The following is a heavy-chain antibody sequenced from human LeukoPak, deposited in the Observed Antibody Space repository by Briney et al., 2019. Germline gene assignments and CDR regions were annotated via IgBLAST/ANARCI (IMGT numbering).Heavy chain of an antibody. CDR2: ISYDGSNK. D-gene: IGHD1-26*01. V-gene: IGHV3-30-3*01. CDR3: ATVGATTGFDY. J-gene: IGHJ4*02. Sequence: AGGSLRLSCAASGFTFSSYAMHWVRQAPGKGLEWVAVISYDGSNKYYADSVKGRFTISRDNSKNTLYLQMNSLRAEDTAVYYCATVGATTGFDYRGQGTLVTVSS. CDR1: GFTFSSYA.